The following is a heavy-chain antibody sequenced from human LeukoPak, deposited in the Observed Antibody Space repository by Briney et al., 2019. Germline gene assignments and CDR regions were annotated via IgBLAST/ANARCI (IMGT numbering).Heavy chain of an antibody. CDR3: ASLRWYGFDY. Sequence: SETLSLTCAVSGGSISSGGYSWSWIRQPPGKGLEWIGYIYHSGSTYYNPSLKSRVTISVDRSKNRFSLKLSSVTAADTAVYYCASLRWYGFDYWGQGTLVTVSS. J-gene: IGHJ4*02. V-gene: IGHV4-30-2*01. CDR2: IYHSGST. D-gene: IGHD4-23*01. CDR1: GGSISSGGYS.